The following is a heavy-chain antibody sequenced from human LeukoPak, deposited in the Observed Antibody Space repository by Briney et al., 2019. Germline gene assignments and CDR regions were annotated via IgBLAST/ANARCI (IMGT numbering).Heavy chain of an antibody. CDR3: AKDTGKYYYYMDV. CDR1: GFTFSSYG. Sequence: PGRSLRLSCAASGFTFSSYGMHWVRQAPGKGLEWVAVIWYDGINKYYADSVKGRFTISRDNSKNTLYLQMNSLRAEDTAMYYCAKDTGKYYYYMDVWGKGTTVTVPS. V-gene: IGHV3-33*06. CDR2: IWYDGINK. D-gene: IGHD1-14*01. J-gene: IGHJ6*03.